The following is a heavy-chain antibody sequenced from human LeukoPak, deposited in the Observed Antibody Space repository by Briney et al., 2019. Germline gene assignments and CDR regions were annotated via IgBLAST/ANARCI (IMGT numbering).Heavy chain of an antibody. CDR1: GFTLSIYA. D-gene: IGHD3-9*01. CDR3: AKRRLGIYDTYFDY. V-gene: IGHV3-23*01. J-gene: IGHJ4*02. Sequence: GGSLRLSCAASGFTLSIYAMSWVRQAPGKGLEWVSVISDSGGNTNHADSVNGRFTISRDNSKNTLYLQMNSLRAEDTAVYYCAKRRLGIYDTYFDYWGQGTLVTVSS. CDR2: ISDSGGNT.